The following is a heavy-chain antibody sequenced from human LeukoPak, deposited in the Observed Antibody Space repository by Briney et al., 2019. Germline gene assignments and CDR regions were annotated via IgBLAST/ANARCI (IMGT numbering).Heavy chain of an antibody. CDR3: ARRNY. CDR2: IIPIFGTA. Sequence: ASVKVSCKPSVDTFSSYAISWVRQAPGQGLEWMGEIIPIFGTANYAQKFQGRVTITTDESTSTAYMELSSLRSEDTAVYYCARRNYWGQGTLVTVSS. V-gene: IGHV1-69*05. J-gene: IGHJ4*02. CDR1: VDTFSSYA.